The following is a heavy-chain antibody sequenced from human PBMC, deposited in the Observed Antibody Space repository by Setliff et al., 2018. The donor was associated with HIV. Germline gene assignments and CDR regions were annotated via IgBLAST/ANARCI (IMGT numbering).Heavy chain of an antibody. CDR1: GFTFSSYE. CDR3: AKTLPTLYPPHDYYFAMDV. V-gene: IGHV3-48*03. Sequence: PGGSLRLSCAASGFTFSSYEMNWVRQAPGKGLEWVSYISSSGSTIYYADSVKGRFTISRDNAKNSLYLQMKSLRAEDTAVYYCAKTLPTLYPPHDYYFAMDVWGQGTTVTVSS. J-gene: IGHJ6*02. CDR2: ISSSGSTI. D-gene: IGHD2-15*01.